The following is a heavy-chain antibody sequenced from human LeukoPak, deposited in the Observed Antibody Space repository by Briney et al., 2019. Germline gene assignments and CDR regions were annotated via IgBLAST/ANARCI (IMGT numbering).Heavy chain of an antibody. CDR3: ARLWGESTERSHPTATMPPDGAAFDI. D-gene: IGHD1-7*01. Sequence: SQTLSLTCTVSGGSISSGDYYWSWIRQPPGKGLEWIGYIYYSGSTYYNPSLKRRVTISVDTSKNQFSLKLSSVTAAETAVYYCARLWGESTERSHPTATMPPDGAAFDIWGQGTMVTVSS. V-gene: IGHV4-30-4*08. CDR1: GGSISSGDYY. J-gene: IGHJ3*02. CDR2: IYYSGST.